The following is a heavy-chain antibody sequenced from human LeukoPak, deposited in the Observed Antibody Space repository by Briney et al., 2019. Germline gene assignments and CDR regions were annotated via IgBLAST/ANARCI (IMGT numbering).Heavy chain of an antibody. V-gene: IGHV3-30*04. CDR2: ISYGGSNK. CDR3: ARDGSGWYDEYYFDY. Sequence: PGRSLRLSCAASGFTFSSYAMHWVRQAPGKGLEWVAVISYGGSNKYYADSVKGRFTISRDNSKNTPYLQMNSLRAGDTAVYYCARDGSGWYDEYYFDYWGQGTLVTVSS. J-gene: IGHJ4*02. D-gene: IGHD6-19*01. CDR1: GFTFSSYA.